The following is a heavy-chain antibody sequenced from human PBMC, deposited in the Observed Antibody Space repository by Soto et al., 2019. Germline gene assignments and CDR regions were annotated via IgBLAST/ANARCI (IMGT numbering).Heavy chain of an antibody. CDR1: GVSVSSGDHY. D-gene: IGHD5-18*01. CDR3: ARGRGYGYGIDY. J-gene: IGHJ4*02. CDR2: IQYGAST. V-gene: IGHV4-30-4*01. Sequence: QVQLQESGPGLVKPSQTLSLTCTVSGVSVSSGDHYWSWLRQPPGKGLESIVYIQYGASTYYNPSLTSRTTISVVTSKNQFSLMLRSVTAADTAVDYCARGRGYGYGIDYWGQGTLVTVSS.